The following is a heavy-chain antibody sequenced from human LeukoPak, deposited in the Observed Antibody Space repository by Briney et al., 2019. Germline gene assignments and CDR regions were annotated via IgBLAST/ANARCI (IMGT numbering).Heavy chain of an antibody. J-gene: IGHJ4*02. CDR1: GFTFSSYS. D-gene: IGHD3-3*01. CDR2: ISSSSYI. CDR3: ARLDFWSGYYTRSSTD. Sequence: GGSLRLSCAASGFTFSSYSMNWVRQAPGKGLEWVSSISSSSYIYYADSVKGRFTISRDNAKNSLYLQMNSLRAEDTAVYYCARLDFWSGYYTRSSTDWGQGTLVTVSS. V-gene: IGHV3-21*01.